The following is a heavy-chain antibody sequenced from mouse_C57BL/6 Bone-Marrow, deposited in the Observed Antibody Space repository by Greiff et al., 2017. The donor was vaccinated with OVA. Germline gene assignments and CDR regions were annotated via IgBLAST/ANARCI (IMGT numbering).Heavy chain of an antibody. CDR1: GYTFTDYN. CDR2: INPNNGGT. J-gene: IGHJ3*01. V-gene: IGHV1-18*01. CDR3: ARRTGRTWFAY. D-gene: IGHD4-1*01. Sequence: VQLQQSGPELVKPGASVKIPCKASGYTFTDYNMDWVKQSHGKSLEWIGDINPNNGGTIYNQKFKGKATLTVDKSSSTAYMELRSLTSEDTAVYYGARRTGRTWFAYWGQGTLVTVSA.